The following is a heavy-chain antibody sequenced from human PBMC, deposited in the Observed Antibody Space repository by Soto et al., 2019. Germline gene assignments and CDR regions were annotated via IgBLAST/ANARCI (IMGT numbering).Heavy chain of an antibody. CDR2: ISSSSSYI. D-gene: IGHD1-7*01. CDR3: ARGLKWNYEVLFDY. V-gene: IGHV3-21*04. J-gene: IGHJ4*02. CDR1: GFTFSSYS. Sequence: GGSLRLSCAASGFTFSSYSMNWVRQAPGKGLEWVSSISSSSSYIYYADSVKGRFTISRDNAKNSLYLQMNSLRSEDTAVYYCARGLKWNYEVLFDYRGQATLVTVSS.